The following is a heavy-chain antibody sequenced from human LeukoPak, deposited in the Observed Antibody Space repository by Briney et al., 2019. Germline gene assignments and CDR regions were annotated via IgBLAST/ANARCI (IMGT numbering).Heavy chain of an antibody. CDR1: GFTFGDYA. D-gene: IGHD2-2*01. CDR3: TRAVVSKRFCSTTSCYAYFNY. Sequence: GGSLRLSCTASGFTFGDYAMSWFRQAPGKGLEWVGFIRSEDYGGTTEYAASVKGRFTISRDDSKSIAYLQMNSLKSEDTAVYYCTRAVVSKRFCSTTSCYAYFNYWGQGTLVTVSS. V-gene: IGHV3-49*03. J-gene: IGHJ4*02. CDR2: IRSEDYGGTT.